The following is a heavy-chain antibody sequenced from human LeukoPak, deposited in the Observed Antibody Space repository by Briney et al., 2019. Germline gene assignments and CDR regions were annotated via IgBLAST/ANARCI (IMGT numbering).Heavy chain of an antibody. CDR2: ISGSGSRV. Sequence: GGSLRLSCAASGFSLSDYFMTWIRQAPGKGLEWVSYISGSGSRVYYADSVRGRFTISKDNARNSLYLQLNSLRVEDTAVNYCAGGTDVVVVVGATNPLESWGQGTLVTVSS. V-gene: IGHV3-11*01. J-gene: IGHJ5*02. CDR1: GFSLSDYF. D-gene: IGHD2-15*01. CDR3: AGGTDVVVVVGATNPLES.